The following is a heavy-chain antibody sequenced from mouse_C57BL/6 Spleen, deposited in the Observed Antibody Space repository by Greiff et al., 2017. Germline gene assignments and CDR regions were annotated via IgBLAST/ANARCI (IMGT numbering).Heavy chain of an antibody. CDR3: ARDPHYYGSGDYFDY. D-gene: IGHD1-1*01. V-gene: IGHV5-16*01. Sequence: DVKLVESEGGLVQPGSSMKLSCTASGFTFSDYYMAWVRQVPEKGLEWVANINYDGSSTYYLDSLKSRFIISRDNAKNILYLQMSSLKSEDTATYYCARDPHYYGSGDYFDYWGQGTTLTVSS. J-gene: IGHJ2*01. CDR1: GFTFSDYY. CDR2: INYDGSST.